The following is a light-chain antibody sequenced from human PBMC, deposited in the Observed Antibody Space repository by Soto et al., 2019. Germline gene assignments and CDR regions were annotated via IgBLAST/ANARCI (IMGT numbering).Light chain of an antibody. CDR2: GAS. CDR3: HQYGSSPIYT. CDR1: QSVSSSY. Sequence: EIVLTQSPGTLSLSPGERATLSCRASQSVSSSYLAWYQQKPGQAPRLLIYGASGRATGIPDRFSGSGSGTDFTLTISRLEPEDFAVYYCHQYGSSPIYTLGQGTKLEIK. V-gene: IGKV3-20*01. J-gene: IGKJ2*01.